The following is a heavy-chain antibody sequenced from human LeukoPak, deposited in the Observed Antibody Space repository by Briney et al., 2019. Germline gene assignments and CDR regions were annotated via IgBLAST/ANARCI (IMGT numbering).Heavy chain of an antibody. V-gene: IGHV1-3*01. CDR3: ALGAYDY. CDR1: GYTFTNYA. J-gene: IGHJ4*02. D-gene: IGHD1-26*01. CDR2: INAGDGNT. Sequence: GASVKVSCKASGYTFTNYAIYWVRQAPGQRLEWMGWINAGDGNTKYSQEFQGRVTITRDTSASTAFMELGSLRSEDTAVYYCALGAYDYWGQGTLVTVSS.